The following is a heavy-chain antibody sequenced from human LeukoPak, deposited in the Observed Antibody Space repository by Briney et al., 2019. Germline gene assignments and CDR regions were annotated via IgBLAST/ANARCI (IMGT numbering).Heavy chain of an antibody. J-gene: IGHJ3*02. CDR1: GGSISSYY. Sequence: KPSETLSLTCTVSGGSISSYYWSWIRQPPGKGLEWIGYIYYSGSTNYNPSLKSRVTMSVDTSKNQFSLKLSSVTAADTAVYYCARIRYFDWSPDAFDIWGQGTMVTVSS. CDR2: IYYSGST. D-gene: IGHD3-9*01. CDR3: ARIRYFDWSPDAFDI. V-gene: IGHV4-59*01.